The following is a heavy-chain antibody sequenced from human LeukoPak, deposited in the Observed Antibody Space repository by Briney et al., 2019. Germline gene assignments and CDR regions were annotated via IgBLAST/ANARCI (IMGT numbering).Heavy chain of an antibody. V-gene: IGHV4-38-2*02. CDR2: IYHSGST. J-gene: IGHJ6*03. Sequence: SETLSLTCAVSGYSVSSGYYWGWIRQPPGKGLEWIGSIYHSGSTFYNPSLKSRVTISVDTSKNQFSLKLSSVTAADTALYFCARDSLLPSAMGYYYMDVWGKGTTVTVSS. D-gene: IGHD2-2*01. CDR1: GYSVSSGYY. CDR3: ARDSLLPSAMGYYYMDV.